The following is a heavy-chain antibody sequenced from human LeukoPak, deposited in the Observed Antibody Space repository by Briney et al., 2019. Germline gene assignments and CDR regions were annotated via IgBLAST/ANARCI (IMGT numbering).Heavy chain of an antibody. V-gene: IGHV7-4-1*02. CDR1: GYTFTNYA. J-gene: IGHJ4*02. CDR2: IHPSTGNP. CDR3: ARAYQRLGELSLPNY. Sequence: ASVTVSCKASGYTFTNYAMNWVRQAPGQGLEWMGWIHPSTGNPTYAQGFTGRFVFSLDTSVSTTYLQISSLKAEDTAVYYCARAYQRLGELSLPNYWGQGTLVTVSS. D-gene: IGHD3-16*02.